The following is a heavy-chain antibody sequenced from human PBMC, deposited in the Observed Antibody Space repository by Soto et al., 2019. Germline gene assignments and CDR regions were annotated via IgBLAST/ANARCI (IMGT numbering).Heavy chain of an antibody. CDR3: ARGWLGPAV. Sequence: EVQLVESGGGLVQPGGSLRLSCAASGFTLSGRSMHWVRQAPWKVLVLVSGIDNSVNDSTYADSVKVRFTSSRDNAKNMLYLQTNSRRGEDTAVYYCARGWLGPAVRGTGPTVTVSS. D-gene: IGHD5-12*01. CDR1: GFTLSGRS. V-gene: IGHV3-74*01. J-gene: IGHJ6*04. CDR2: IDNSVNDS.